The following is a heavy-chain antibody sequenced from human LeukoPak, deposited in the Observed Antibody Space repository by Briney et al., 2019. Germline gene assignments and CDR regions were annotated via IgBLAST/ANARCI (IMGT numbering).Heavy chain of an antibody. J-gene: IGHJ4*02. V-gene: IGHV1-3*01. D-gene: IGHD6-13*01. CDR1: GYTFTSNA. CDR2: INAGNGNT. Sequence: ASVKVSCKASGYTFTSNAMHWVRQAPGQRLEWMGWINAGNGNTKYSQKFQGRVTITRDTSASTAYMELSSLRSEDTAVYYCARASRQQLVGSFDYWGQGTLVTVSS. CDR3: ARASRQQLVGSFDY.